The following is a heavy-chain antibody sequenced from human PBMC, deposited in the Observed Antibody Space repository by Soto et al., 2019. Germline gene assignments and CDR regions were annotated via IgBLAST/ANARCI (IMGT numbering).Heavy chain of an antibody. D-gene: IGHD2-21*01. CDR3: ATHSYYSRPLRFEP. CDR1: GGSITGYY. V-gene: IGHV4-59*08. Sequence: QVQLQESGPGLVQPSETLSLTCTVSGGSITGYYWSWIRQPPGKGPEWIGNIHYSGSTNYNPSLTSRVTISLDPSKNQSSLRLSSMSAAEPAVYYCATHSYYSRPLRFEPWGQGTLVTVSS. J-gene: IGHJ5*02. CDR2: IHYSGST.